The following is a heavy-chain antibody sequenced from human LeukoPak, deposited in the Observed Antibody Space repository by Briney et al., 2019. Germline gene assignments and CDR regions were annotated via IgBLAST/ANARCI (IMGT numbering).Heavy chain of an antibody. CDR2: IYYSGST. J-gene: IGHJ4*02. CDR3: ARTPTMVRGPFDY. D-gene: IGHD3-10*01. Sequence: SETLSLTCTVSGGSISSGGYYWSWIRQHPGKGLEWIGHIYYSGSTYYNPSLKSRVTISVDTSKNQFSLKLSSVTAADTAVYYCARTPTMVRGPFDYWGQGTLVTVSS. CDR1: GGSISSGGYY. V-gene: IGHV4-31*03.